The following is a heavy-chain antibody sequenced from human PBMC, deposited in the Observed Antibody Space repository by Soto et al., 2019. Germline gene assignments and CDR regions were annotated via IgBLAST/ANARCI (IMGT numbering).Heavy chain of an antibody. CDR1: GGTFSSYA. D-gene: IGHD3-3*01. Sequence: QVQLVQSGAEVKKPGSSVKVSCKASGGTFSSYAISWVRQAPGQGLEWMGGIIPIFGTANYAQKFQGRVTITADESQSTAYLELSSLRSEDTAVYYCARGPWGIFGVVGASGMDVWGQGTTVTVSS. CDR3: ARGPWGIFGVVGASGMDV. J-gene: IGHJ6*02. CDR2: IIPIFGTA. V-gene: IGHV1-69*01.